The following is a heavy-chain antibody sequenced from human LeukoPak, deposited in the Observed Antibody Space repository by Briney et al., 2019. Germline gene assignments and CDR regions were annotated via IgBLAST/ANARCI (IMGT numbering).Heavy chain of an antibody. CDR1: GFVFSRNS. CDR3: ATSGYSNIDF. D-gene: IGHD4-11*01. J-gene: IGHJ4*02. Sequence: GGSLRLSCAASGFVFSRNSMIWVRQAPGKGLEWVSYISSSSSTLYYADSVKGRFTISRDNARNSLYLQMNSLRAEDTAVYYCATSGYSNIDFWGQGTLVTVSS. V-gene: IGHV3-48*04. CDR2: ISSSSSTL.